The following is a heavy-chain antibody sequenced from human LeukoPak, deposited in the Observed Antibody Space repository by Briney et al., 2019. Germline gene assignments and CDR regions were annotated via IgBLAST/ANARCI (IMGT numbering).Heavy chain of an antibody. D-gene: IGHD4-23*01. CDR1: GGSISSSSYY. CDR2: IYSSGST. CDR3: ANMYGRDSGYYYYYMDV. Sequence: SETLSLTCTVSGGSISSSSYYWGWIRQPPGKGLEWIGSIYSSGSTNYNPSLKSRVTISVDTSKNQFSLKLSSVTAADTAVYYCANMYGRDSGYYYYYMDVWGKGTTVTVSS. J-gene: IGHJ6*03. V-gene: IGHV4-39*07.